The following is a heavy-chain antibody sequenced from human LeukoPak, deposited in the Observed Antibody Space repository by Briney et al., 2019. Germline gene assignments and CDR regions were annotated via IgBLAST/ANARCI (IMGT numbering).Heavy chain of an antibody. CDR1: GFTFSSYA. CDR3: AKADPGTGAFDY. V-gene: IGHV3-23*01. D-gene: IGHD1-1*01. CDR2: ISASGETI. J-gene: IGHJ4*02. Sequence: GGSLRLSCAASGFTFSSYAMNWVRQAPGKGLEWVSAISASGETIFYADPVKGRFTVSRDNSKNTLYVQMNSLRVEDTAVYFCAKADPGTGAFDYWGQGSLVTVSS.